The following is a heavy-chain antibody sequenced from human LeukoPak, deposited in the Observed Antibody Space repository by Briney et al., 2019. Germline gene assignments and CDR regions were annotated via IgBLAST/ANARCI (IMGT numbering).Heavy chain of an antibody. CDR3: ARHHSALNWFDP. J-gene: IGHJ5*02. CDR1: GDPITSGTYY. Sequence: PSETLSLTCTVSGDPITSGTYYWDWIRQAPGKGLEGMWSVYHTGITYYNPSLESPVTMSVDTSKNQFSLKQISLTAADTAVYYCARHHSALNWFDPWGQGTLVTVSS. CDR2: VYHTGIT. V-gene: IGHV4-39*01. D-gene: IGHD2-15*01.